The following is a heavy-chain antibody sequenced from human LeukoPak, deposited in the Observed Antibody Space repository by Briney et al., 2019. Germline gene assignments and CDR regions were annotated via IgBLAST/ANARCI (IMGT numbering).Heavy chain of an antibody. CDR1: GGSISSGGYY. D-gene: IGHD3-22*01. Sequence: SETLSLTCTVSGGSISSGGYYWSWIRQPAGKGLERIGRIYTSGSTNYNPSLKSRVTISVDTSKNQFSLKLSSVTAADTAVYYCARGISSGYFDYWGQGTLVTVSS. J-gene: IGHJ4*02. V-gene: IGHV4-61*02. CDR2: IYTSGST. CDR3: ARGISSGYFDY.